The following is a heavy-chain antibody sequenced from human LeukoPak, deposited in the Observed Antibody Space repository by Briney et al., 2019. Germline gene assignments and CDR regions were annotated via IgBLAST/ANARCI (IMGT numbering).Heavy chain of an antibody. CDR1: GYTFTGYY. J-gene: IGHJ5*02. CDR2: MNPNSGNT. V-gene: IGHV1-8*02. Sequence: ASVKVSCKASGYTFTGYYMHWVRQATGQGLEWMGWMNPNSGNTGYAQKFQGRVTMTRNTSISTAYMELSSLRSEDTAVYYCARGGAHGHWFDPWGQGTLVTVSS. D-gene: IGHD1-26*01. CDR3: ARGGAHGHWFDP.